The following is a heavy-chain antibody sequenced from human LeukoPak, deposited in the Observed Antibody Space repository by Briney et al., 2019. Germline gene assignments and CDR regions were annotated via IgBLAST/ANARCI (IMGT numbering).Heavy chain of an antibody. Sequence: GGSLRLSCAASGFAFESYWMTWVRQAPGKGLEWVANIEQGGSQRYYVDSVKGRFTISRDNAKNSLYLQMSSLRAEDTAVYYCARVRDYGDYPPDYWGQGTLVTVSS. J-gene: IGHJ4*02. V-gene: IGHV3-7*01. CDR2: IEQGGSQR. D-gene: IGHD4-17*01. CDR3: ARVRDYGDYPPDY. CDR1: GFAFESYW.